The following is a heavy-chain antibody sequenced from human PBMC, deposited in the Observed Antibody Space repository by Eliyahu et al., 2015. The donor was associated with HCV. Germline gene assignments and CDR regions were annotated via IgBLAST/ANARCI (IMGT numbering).Heavy chain of an antibody. CDR3: ARGGGSSSADDAFDI. D-gene: IGHD1-26*01. CDR2: INHSGST. J-gene: IGHJ3*02. V-gene: IGHV4-34*01. CDR1: GGSFSGYY. Sequence: QVQLQQWGAGLLKPSETLSLTCAVYGGSFSGYYWSWIRQPPGKGLEWIGEINHSGSTNYNPSLKSRVTISVDTSKNQFSLKLSSVTAADTAVYYCARGGGSSSADDAFDIWGQGTMVTVSS.